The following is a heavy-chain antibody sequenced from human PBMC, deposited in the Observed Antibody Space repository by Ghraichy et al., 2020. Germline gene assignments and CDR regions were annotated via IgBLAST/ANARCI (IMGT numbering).Heavy chain of an antibody. CDR1: GFTFSSYS. D-gene: IGHD3-22*01. V-gene: IGHV3-21*01. CDR3: ARVTRYYYDSSGLIDY. CDR2: ISSSSSYI. Sequence: LSLTCAASGFTFSSYSMNWVRQAPGKGLEWVSSISSSSSYIYYADSVKGRFTISRDNAKNSLYLQMNSLRAEDTAVYYCARVTRYYYDSSGLIDYWGQGTLVTVSS. J-gene: IGHJ4*02.